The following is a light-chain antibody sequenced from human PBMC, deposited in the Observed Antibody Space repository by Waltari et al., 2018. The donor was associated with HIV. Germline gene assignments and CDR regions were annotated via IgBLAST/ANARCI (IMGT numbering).Light chain of an antibody. J-gene: IGLJ1*01. V-gene: IGLV3-21*01. CDR3: QVWESSSDAYV. CDR1: NIGSKS. CDR2: YDS. Sequence: SYVLAQPPSVSVAPGKTARITCGGNNIGSKSVHWYQQKPGQAPVVVIYYDSDRPSGIPERFSGSNSGNTATLTISRVEAGDEADYYCQVWESSSDAYVFGTGTKVTVL.